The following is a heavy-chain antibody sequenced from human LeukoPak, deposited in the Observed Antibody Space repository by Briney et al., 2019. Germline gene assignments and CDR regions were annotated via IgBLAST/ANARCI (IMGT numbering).Heavy chain of an antibody. Sequence: GGSLRLSCAASGFTFSTYGMNWVRQAPGKGLEWVAVISYDGSNKYYADSVKGRFTISRDNSKNTLYLQMNSLRAEDTAVYYCARDARLAARPDYYGMDVWGQGTTVTVSS. CDR2: ISYDGSNK. J-gene: IGHJ6*02. CDR1: GFTFSTYG. CDR3: ARDARLAARPDYYGMDV. D-gene: IGHD6-6*01. V-gene: IGHV3-30*03.